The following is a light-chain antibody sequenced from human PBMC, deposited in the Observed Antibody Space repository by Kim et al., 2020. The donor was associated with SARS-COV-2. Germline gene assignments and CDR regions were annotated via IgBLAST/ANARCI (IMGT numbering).Light chain of an antibody. CDR2: KNN. V-gene: IGLV1-40*01. CDR1: SSDIGAGYD. Sequence: QRVTISCTGSSSDIGAGYDVHWYQHLPGTAPKLLVYKNNDRPSGVPDRFSGSKSDTSASLAITGLQAEDEADYYCQSYDSSLDDYVFGTGTKVTVL. J-gene: IGLJ1*01. CDR3: QSYDSSLDDYV.